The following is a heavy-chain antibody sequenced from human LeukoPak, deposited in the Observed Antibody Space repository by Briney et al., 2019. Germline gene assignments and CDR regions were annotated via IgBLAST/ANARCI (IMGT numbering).Heavy chain of an antibody. CDR2: INPSGGST. CDR3: ARVVNYSGAPFTDLPPSYFAP. D-gene: IGHD6-19*01. Sequence: ASVKVSCKASGYTFTNYYLHWVRQAPGQGLEWMGIINPSGGSTSYAQKFQGRVTISRDTSASTAYMELSSLRSEDMAVYYCARVVNYSGAPFTDLPPSYFAPGGRETLVTASP. V-gene: IGHV1-46*01. CDR1: GYTFTNYY. J-gene: IGHJ4*02.